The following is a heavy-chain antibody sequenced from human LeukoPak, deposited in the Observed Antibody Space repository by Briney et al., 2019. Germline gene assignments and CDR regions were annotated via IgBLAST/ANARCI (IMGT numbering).Heavy chain of an antibody. V-gene: IGHV4-59*01. J-gene: IGHJ5*02. CDR1: GGSISTYY. Sequence: SETLSPTCTVSGGSISTYYWSWIRQPPGKGLEWIGNIYFSGSTNYNPSLKSRVTISVDTSQNQFSLKLSSVTAADTAVYYCARVRTERWFDPWGQGTLVTVSS. CDR3: ARVRTERWFDP. CDR2: IYFSGST. D-gene: IGHD3-10*01.